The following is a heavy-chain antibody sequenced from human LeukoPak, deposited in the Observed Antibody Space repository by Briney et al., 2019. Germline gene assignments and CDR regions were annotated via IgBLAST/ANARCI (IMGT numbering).Heavy chain of an antibody. V-gene: IGHV1-24*01. CDR3: AREFVGGRSGELGY. Sequence: ASVKVSCKVSGYTLTELSMHWVRQAPGKGLEWMGGFDPEDGETIYAQKFQGRVTMTRDTSTSTVYMELRSLRSADTALYYCAREFVGGRSGELGYWGQGTLVTVSS. CDR2: FDPEDGET. D-gene: IGHD3-10*01. J-gene: IGHJ4*02. CDR1: GYTLTELS.